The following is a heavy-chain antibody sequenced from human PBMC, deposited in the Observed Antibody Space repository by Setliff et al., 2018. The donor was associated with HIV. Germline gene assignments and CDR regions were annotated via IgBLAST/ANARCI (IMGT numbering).Heavy chain of an antibody. CDR3: ARWESSQKAFNP. J-gene: IGHJ3*01. D-gene: IGHD1-26*01. Sequence: SETLSLTCTVSGVSITSHYWNWIRQSPGNGLEWIGFGHHSGHTRQNPSLASRVTISVDMSKNQFSLKLNSLSAADTAVYYCARWESSQKAFNPWGHGTMVTVSS. V-gene: IGHV4-4*09. CDR1: GVSITSHY. CDR2: GHHSGHT.